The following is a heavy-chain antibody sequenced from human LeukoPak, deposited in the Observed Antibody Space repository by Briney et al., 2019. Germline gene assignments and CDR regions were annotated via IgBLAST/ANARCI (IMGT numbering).Heavy chain of an antibody. J-gene: IGHJ5*02. CDR2: MNPNSGNT. CDR3: ARVGLLWGVDP. Sequence: ASVKVSCKVSGYTFASYDINWVRQATGQGLEWMGWMNPNSGNTGYAQKFQGRVTMTRNTSISTAYMELSSLRSEDTAVYYCARVGLLWGVDPWGQGTLVTVSS. CDR1: GYTFASYD. D-gene: IGHD3-10*01. V-gene: IGHV1-8*01.